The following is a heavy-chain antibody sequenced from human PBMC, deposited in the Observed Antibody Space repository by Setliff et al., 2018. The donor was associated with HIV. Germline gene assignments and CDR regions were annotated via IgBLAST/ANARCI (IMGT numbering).Heavy chain of an antibody. CDR3: ARVFWYGLPQIYYYMDV. D-gene: IGHD2-8*02. V-gene: IGHV3-7*01. CDR1: GLTFSNYW. J-gene: IGHJ6*03. Sequence: PGGSLRLSCAASGLTFSNYWMNWVRQAPGRGLEWVANIKQDGSEEYYVDSVKGRFTLSRDNAKNSLYLQMNSLRAEDTAVYYCARVFWYGLPQIYYYMDVWGKGTTVTVSS. CDR2: IKQDGSEE.